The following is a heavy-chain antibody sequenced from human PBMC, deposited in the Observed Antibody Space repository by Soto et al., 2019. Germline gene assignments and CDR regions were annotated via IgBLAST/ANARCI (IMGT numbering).Heavy chain of an antibody. V-gene: IGHV3-30*18. Sequence: PGGSLRLSCAASGFTFSSYGMHWVRQAPGKGLEWVAVISYDGSNKYYADSVKGRFTISRDNSKNTLYLQMNSLRAEDTAVYYCAKARIAAPWNYYYYYGLDVWGQGTTVTVSS. CDR2: ISYDGSNK. CDR3: AKARIAAPWNYYYYYGLDV. D-gene: IGHD6-13*01. CDR1: GFTFSSYG. J-gene: IGHJ6*02.